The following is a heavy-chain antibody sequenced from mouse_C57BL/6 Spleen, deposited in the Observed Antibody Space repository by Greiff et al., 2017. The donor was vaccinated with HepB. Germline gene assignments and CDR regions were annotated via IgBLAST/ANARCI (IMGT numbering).Heavy chain of an antibody. CDR1: GYTFTSYW. Sequence: QVQLQQPGAELVMPGASVKLSCKASGYTFTSYWMHWVKQRPGQGLEWIGEIDPSDSYTNYNQKFKGKSTLTVDKSSSTAYMQLNSLTSEDSAVYYCARNWDWYFDVWGTGTTVTVSS. CDR3: ARNWDWYFDV. CDR2: IDPSDSYT. V-gene: IGHV1-69*01. J-gene: IGHJ1*03. D-gene: IGHD4-1*01.